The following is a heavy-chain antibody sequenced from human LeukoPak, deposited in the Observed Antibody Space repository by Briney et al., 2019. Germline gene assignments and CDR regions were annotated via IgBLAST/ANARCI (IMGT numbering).Heavy chain of an antibody. J-gene: IGHJ4*02. CDR3: ARGYYDRSGYSNPFDS. V-gene: IGHV4-4*02. CDR1: GGSISSNNW. CDR2: IYHSGSP. Sequence: SETLSLTCAVSGGSISSNNWWGWVRQPPGKGLEWIGEIYHSGSPNYNPSLKSRVTISVDKSRNHFSLNLSSVTAADTAVYYCARGYYDRSGYSNPFDSWGQGTLVTVSS. D-gene: IGHD3-22*01.